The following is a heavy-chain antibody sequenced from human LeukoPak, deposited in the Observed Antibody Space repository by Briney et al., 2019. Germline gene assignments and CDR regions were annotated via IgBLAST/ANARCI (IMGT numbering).Heavy chain of an antibody. V-gene: IGHV3-21*01. Sequence: GGSLRLSCAASGFTFSGYSMNWVRQAPGKGLEWVSSISSSSSYIYYADSVKGRFTISRDNAKNSLYLQMNSLRAEDTAVYYCASSDGSGSYSPLPFDYWGQGTLVTVSS. J-gene: IGHJ4*02. D-gene: IGHD3-10*01. CDR2: ISSSSSYI. CDR1: GFTFSGYS. CDR3: ASSDGSGSYSPLPFDY.